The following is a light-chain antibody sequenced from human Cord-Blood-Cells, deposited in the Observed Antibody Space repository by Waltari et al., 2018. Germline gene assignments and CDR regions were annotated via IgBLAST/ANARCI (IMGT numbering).Light chain of an antibody. CDR1: SSDVGGYNY. V-gene: IGLV2-11*01. J-gene: IGLJ1*01. CDR2: DVS. Sequence: QSALTPPRSVSGSPGQSVTIPCTGTSSDVGGYNYVSWYQQHPGKAPKLMIYDVSKRPSGVPDRFSGSKSGNTASLTSSGLQAEDEADYYCCSYAGSYTYVFGTGTKVTVL. CDR3: CSYAGSYTYV.